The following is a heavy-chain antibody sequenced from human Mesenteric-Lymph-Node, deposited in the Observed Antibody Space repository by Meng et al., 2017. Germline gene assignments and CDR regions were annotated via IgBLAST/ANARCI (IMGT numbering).Heavy chain of an antibody. V-gene: IGHV3-7*01. CDR1: GFIFSDSW. CDR2: INTDGSGK. D-gene: IGHD1/OR15-1a*01. J-gene: IGHJ4*02. CDR3: ARENKQKGGDY. Sequence: ETLSLTCGASGFIFSDSWMNWVRQAPGKGLEWVANINTDGSGKFYVDSVKGRFTISRDNAKNSLYLQMNSLRAEDTAVYYCARENKQKGGDYWGQGTLVTVSS.